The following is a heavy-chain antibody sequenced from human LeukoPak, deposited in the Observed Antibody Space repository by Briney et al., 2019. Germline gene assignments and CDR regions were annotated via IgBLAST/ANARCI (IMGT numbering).Heavy chain of an antibody. CDR2: IIPIFGTA. J-gene: IGHJ4*02. V-gene: IGHV1-69*13. CDR3: ARDLRMVRGVILDY. D-gene: IGHD3-10*01. CDR1: GGTFSSYA. Sequence: ASVKVSCKASGGTFSSYAISWVRQAPGQGLEWMGGIIPIFGTANYAQKFQGRVTITADESTSTAYMELSSLRSEDTAVYYCARDLRMVRGVILDYWGQGTLVTVSS.